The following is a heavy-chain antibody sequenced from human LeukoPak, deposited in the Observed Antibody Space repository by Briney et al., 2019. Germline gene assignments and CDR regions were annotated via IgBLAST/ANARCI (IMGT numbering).Heavy chain of an antibody. D-gene: IGHD5/OR15-5a*01. CDR2: IYYSGST. V-gene: IGHV4-59*08. Sequence: KSSETLSLTCTVSGGSISSYYWSWIRQPPGKGLEWIGYIYYSGSTNYNPSLKSRVTISVDTSKNQFSLKLSSVTAADTAVYYCARRLSSVSPQRRGAFDIWGQGTMVTVSS. CDR1: GGSISSYY. CDR3: ARRLSSVSPQRRGAFDI. J-gene: IGHJ3*02.